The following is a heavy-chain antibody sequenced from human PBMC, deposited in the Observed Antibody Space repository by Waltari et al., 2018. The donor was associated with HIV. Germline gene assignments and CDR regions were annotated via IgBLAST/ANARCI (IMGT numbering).Heavy chain of an antibody. CDR3: ARGYSSSRWIPLYH. D-gene: IGHD6-6*01. CDR1: GFTFANFG. CDR2: FWSDGVEI. J-gene: IGHJ4*02. V-gene: IGHV3-33*01. Sequence: QVQLVESGGGAVQPGTSLTLSCAVSGFTFANFGIHWVRPSPGKGLEWLAVFWSDGVEISYADSVKGRFTISKDSSQKTLYLHLTSLRAEDTALYYCARGYSSSRWIPLYHWGRGTLVTVSS.